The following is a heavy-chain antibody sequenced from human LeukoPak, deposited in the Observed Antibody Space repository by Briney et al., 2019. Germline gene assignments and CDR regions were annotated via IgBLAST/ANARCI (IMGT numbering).Heavy chain of an antibody. CDR1: GGSFSGYY. V-gene: IGHV4-59*01. CDR2: IYSSGST. CDR3: ARGVGATRP. Sequence: SETLSLTCAVYGGSFSGYYWSWIRQPPGKGLEWIGYIYSSGSTNYNPSLKSRVTISIDTSKNQFSLKLSSVTAADTAIYYCARGVGATRPWGQGTLVTVSS. J-gene: IGHJ5*02. D-gene: IGHD1-26*01.